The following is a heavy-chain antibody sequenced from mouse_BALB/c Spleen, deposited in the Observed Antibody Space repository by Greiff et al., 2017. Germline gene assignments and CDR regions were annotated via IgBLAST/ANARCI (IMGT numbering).Heavy chain of an antibody. Sequence: EVNVVESGGDLVKPGGSLKLSCAASGFTFSSYGMSWVRQTPDKRLEWVANISSGGSYTYYPDSVKGRFTISRDNAKNTQYLQMSSLKSEDTAMYYCARHVTATRYYAMDYWGQGTSVTVSS. CDR1: GFTFSSYG. CDR2: ISSGGSYT. D-gene: IGHD1-2*01. CDR3: ARHVTATRYYAMDY. J-gene: IGHJ4*01. V-gene: IGHV5-6*01.